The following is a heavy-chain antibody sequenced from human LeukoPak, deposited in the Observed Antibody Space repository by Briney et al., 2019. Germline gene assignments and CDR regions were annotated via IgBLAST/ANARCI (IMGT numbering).Heavy chain of an antibody. CDR3: AKEELYYYDSSGYSN. V-gene: IGHV3-23*01. J-gene: IGHJ4*02. D-gene: IGHD3-22*01. CDR1: GFTFSSSA. CDR2: ITNSGDST. Sequence: GGSLRLSCAASGFTFSSSAMSWVRQAPGKGLEWVSTITNSGDSTYYADSVKGRFTISRDNSKNTVYLQVNSLRADDTAVYYCAKEELYYYDSSGYSNWGQGTLVTVSS.